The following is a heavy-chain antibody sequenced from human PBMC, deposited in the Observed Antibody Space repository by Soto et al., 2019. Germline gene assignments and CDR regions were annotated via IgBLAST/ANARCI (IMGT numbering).Heavy chain of an antibody. CDR2: IYYSGST. Sequence: LSLTCTVSGGSISSGGYYWSWIRQHPGKGLEWIGYIYYSGSTHYNPSLKSRVTISVDTSKNQFSLKLSSVTAADTAVYYCASQGLADRDSEYWGQGTLVTVS. CDR3: ASQGLADRDSEY. V-gene: IGHV4-31*03. J-gene: IGHJ4*02. D-gene: IGHD6-13*01. CDR1: GGSISSGGYY.